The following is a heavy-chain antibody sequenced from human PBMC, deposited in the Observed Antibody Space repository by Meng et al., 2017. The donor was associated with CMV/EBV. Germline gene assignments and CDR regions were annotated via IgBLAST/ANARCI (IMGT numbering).Heavy chain of an antibody. D-gene: IGHD5-18*01. CDR1: GFSLSTSGVG. J-gene: IGHJ4*02. Sequence: QSTFKEFGPTLVKPTQTLTLTCTFSGFSLSTSGVGVGWIRQPPGKALEWLALIYWDDDKRYSPSLKSRLTITKDTSKNQVVLTMTNMDPVDTATYYCAHLDTAKLHFDYWGQGTLVTVSS. V-gene: IGHV2-5*02. CDR2: IYWDDDK. CDR3: AHLDTAKLHFDY.